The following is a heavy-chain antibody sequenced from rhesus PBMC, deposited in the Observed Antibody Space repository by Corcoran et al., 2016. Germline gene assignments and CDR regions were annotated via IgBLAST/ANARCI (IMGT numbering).Heavy chain of an antibody. Sequence: QVQLVQSGAEVKKPGASVKVSCKVSGFTCGSYVISWVRQAPGQGLGWMGVVIPLFGSTNSAEKVQGRVTITADTSTSTAYMELSSLRSEDTAVYYCARAAGSYYNIWTGHIFDYWGQGVVVTVSS. J-gene: IGHJ4*01. CDR2: VIPLFGST. CDR1: GFTCGSYV. V-gene: IGHV1-198*02. D-gene: IGHD3-3*01. CDR3: ARAAGSYYNIWTGHIFDY.